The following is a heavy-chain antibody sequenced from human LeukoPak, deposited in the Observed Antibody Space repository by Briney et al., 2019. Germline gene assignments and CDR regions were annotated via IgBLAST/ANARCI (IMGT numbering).Heavy chain of an antibody. D-gene: IGHD3-10*01. CDR1: GFTFSSYS. CDR2: ISSSSSYI. CDR3: ARDNRLWFGELGFGY. V-gene: IGHV3-21*04. Sequence: PGGSLRLSCAASGFTFSSYSMNWVRQAPGKGLEWVSFISSSSSYIYYADSVKGRFTISRDNSKNTLYLQMNSLRAEDTAVYYCARDNRLWFGELGFGYWGQGTLVTVSS. J-gene: IGHJ4*02.